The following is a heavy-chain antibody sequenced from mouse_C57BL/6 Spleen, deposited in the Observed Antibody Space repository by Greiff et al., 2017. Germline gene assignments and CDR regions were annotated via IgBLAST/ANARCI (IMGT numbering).Heavy chain of an antibody. Sequence: VQLQQPGAELVKPGASVKLSCKASGYTFTSYWMHWVKQRPGQGLEWIGMIHPNSGSTNYNEKLQSKATLTVDKSSSTAYMQLSSLTSEDSAVYYCTRLLPGFDYWGQGTTLTVSS. J-gene: IGHJ2*01. CDR1: GYTFTSYW. D-gene: IGHD1-1*01. V-gene: IGHV1-64*01. CDR2: IHPNSGST. CDR3: TRLLPGFDY.